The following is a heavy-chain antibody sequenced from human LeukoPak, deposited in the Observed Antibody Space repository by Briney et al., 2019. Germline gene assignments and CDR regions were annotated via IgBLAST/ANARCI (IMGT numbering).Heavy chain of an antibody. D-gene: IGHD2-15*01. CDR3: AHSLRADNCAGGSCYYFDQ. V-gene: IGHV2-5*02. CDR2: FYWDDDK. J-gene: IGHJ4*02. CDR1: GFSISTSGVG. Sequence: KESGPALVKPTQTLTLTCAFSGFSISTSGVGVGWIRQPPGKALAWLAIFYWDDDKRYSPSLKTGLTITRDTSKHQVVLTMANMDPMDTATYYGAHSLRADNCAGGSCYYFDQWGQGTLVTVSS.